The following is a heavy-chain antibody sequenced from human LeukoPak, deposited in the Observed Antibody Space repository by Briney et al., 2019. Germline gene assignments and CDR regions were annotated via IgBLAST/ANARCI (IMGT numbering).Heavy chain of an antibody. Sequence: SETLSLTCTVSGGSISSYYWSWIRQPPGTGLEWIGYIYYSGSTNYNPSLKSRVTISVDTSKNQFSLKLSSVTAADTAVYYCARDDGGTFDYWGQGTLVTVSS. J-gene: IGHJ4*02. CDR2: IYYSGST. D-gene: IGHD3-16*01. CDR1: GGSISSYY. CDR3: ARDDGGTFDY. V-gene: IGHV4-59*01.